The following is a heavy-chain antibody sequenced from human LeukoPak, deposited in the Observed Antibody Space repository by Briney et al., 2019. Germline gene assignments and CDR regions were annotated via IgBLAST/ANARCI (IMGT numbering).Heavy chain of an antibody. CDR1: GYTFTGYY. CDR3: ARTAERSSSSSHGDAFDI. CDR2: INPNSGGT. J-gene: IGHJ3*02. D-gene: IGHD6-6*01. V-gene: IGHV1-2*02. Sequence: ASVNVSCKASGYTFTGYYIHWVRQAPGQGLAWMGWINPNSGGTSYAQKFQGRVTMTRDTSISTAYMELSSLRSDDTAVYYCARTAERSSSSSHGDAFDIWGQGTMVTVSS.